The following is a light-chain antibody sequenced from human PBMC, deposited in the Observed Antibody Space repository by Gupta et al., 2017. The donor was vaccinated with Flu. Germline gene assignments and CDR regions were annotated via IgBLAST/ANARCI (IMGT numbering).Light chain of an antibody. V-gene: IGLV2-14*03. CDR1: SSDVGGYDY. CDR2: DVS. Sequence: QSALNQTASASGSPGQSITISCTGSSSDVGGYDYASWYQQHAGKAPKLIIHDVSHRPSGISNRFSGSKSGLTASLTITGLQTDDEADYYCSSYTSSSTEVFGSGTKVTVL. J-gene: IGLJ1*01. CDR3: SSYTSSSTEV.